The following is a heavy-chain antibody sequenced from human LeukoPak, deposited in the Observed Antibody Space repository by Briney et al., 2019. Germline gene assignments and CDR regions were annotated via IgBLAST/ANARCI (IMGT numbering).Heavy chain of an antibody. CDR1: GGSISSYY. D-gene: IGHD6-19*01. J-gene: IGHJ4*02. Sequence: PSETLSLTCTVSGGSISSYYWSWIRQPPGKGLEWIGYIYYSGSTNYNPSLKSRVTISVDTSKNQFSLKLSSVTAADTAVCYCARFIAVAGTGLFDYWGQGTLVTVSS. V-gene: IGHV4-59*01. CDR2: IYYSGST. CDR3: ARFIAVAGTGLFDY.